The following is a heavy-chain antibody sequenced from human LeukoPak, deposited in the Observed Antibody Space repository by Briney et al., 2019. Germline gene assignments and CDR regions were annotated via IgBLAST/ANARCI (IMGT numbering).Heavy chain of an antibody. CDR1: GFTFSAHS. J-gene: IGHJ3*01. Sequence: GGSLRLSCAGSGFTFSAHSMNWVRQAPGRPPEWLSYISSTGSVYYAPSVQGRFAISRDNARESLFLQVSGLRGEDTAVYYCARGFWSGPSGWGVAFDLWGQGTMVAVSS. CDR2: ISSTGSV. V-gene: IGHV3-69-1*01. D-gene: IGHD3-3*01. CDR3: ARGFWSGPSGWGVAFDL.